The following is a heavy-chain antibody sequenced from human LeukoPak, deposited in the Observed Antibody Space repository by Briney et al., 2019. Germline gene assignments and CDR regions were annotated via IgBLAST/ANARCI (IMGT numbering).Heavy chain of an antibody. CDR1: GFTFSSYA. J-gene: IGHJ4*02. D-gene: IGHD6-19*01. Sequence: GGSLRLSCAASGFTFSSYAMSWVRQAPGKGLKWVSTISGSGGDAYYADSLKGRFTISRDNSKNTLYLQMNSLRAEDTAVYYCAKDFGQWLVLGYFDYWGQGTLVTVSS. V-gene: IGHV3-23*01. CDR3: AKDFGQWLVLGYFDY. CDR2: ISGSGGDA.